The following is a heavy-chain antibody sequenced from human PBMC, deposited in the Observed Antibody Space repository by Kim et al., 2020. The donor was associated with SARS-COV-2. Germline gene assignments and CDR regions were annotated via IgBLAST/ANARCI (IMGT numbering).Heavy chain of an antibody. CDR2: IDPSDSYT. D-gene: IGHD3-10*01. Sequence: GESLKISCKGSGYSFTSYWISWVRQMPGKGLEWMGRIDPSDSYTNYSPSFQGHVTISADKSISTAYLQWSSLKASDTAMYYCARHNGYYGSGTPNWFDPWGQGTLVTVSS. J-gene: IGHJ5*02. CDR1: GYSFTSYW. V-gene: IGHV5-10-1*01. CDR3: ARHNGYYGSGTPNWFDP.